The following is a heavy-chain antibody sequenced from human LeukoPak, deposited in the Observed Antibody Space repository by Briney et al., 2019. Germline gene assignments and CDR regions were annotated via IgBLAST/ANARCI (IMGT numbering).Heavy chain of an antibody. CDR1: GGSISSGGYY. J-gene: IGHJ6*02. D-gene: IGHD2-2*01. CDR2: IYYSGST. Sequence: SETLSLTCTVSGGSISSGGYYWSWIRQHPGKGLEWIGYIYYSGSTYYNPPLKSRVTISVDTSKNQFSLKLSSVTAADTAVYYCARDRHCSSTSCYHYYYGMDVWGQGTTVTVSS. V-gene: IGHV4-31*03. CDR3: ARDRHCSSTSCYHYYYGMDV.